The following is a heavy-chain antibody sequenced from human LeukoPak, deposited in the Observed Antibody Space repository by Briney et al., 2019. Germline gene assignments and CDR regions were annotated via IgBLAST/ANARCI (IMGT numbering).Heavy chain of an antibody. CDR1: GGTFSSYA. V-gene: IGHV1-69*05. CDR3: ARAANYVWGSYRFDY. J-gene: IGHJ4*02. CDR2: IIPIFGTA. D-gene: IGHD3-16*02. Sequence: SVKVSCKASGGTFSSYAISWVRQATGQGLEWMGGIIPIFGTANYAQKLQGRVTITTDESTSTAYMELSSLRSEDTAVYYCARAANYVWGSYRFDYWGQGTLVTVSS.